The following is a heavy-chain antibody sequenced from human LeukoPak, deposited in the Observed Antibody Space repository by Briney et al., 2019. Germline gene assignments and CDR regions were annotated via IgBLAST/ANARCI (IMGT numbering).Heavy chain of an antibody. J-gene: IGHJ4*02. CDR2: IYYSGST. CDR3: ARYEQWLAFDY. V-gene: IGHV4-30-4*01. D-gene: IGHD6-19*01. Sequence: PSETLSLTCIVSGGSISSGDYYWSWIRQPPGKGLEWIGYIYYSGSTYYNPSLKSRVTISVDTSKNQFSLKLSSVTAADTAVYYCARYEQWLAFDYWGRGTLVTVSS. CDR1: GGSISSGDYY.